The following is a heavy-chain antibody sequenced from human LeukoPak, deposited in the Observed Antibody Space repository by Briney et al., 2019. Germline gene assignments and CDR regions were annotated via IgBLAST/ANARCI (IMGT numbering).Heavy chain of an antibody. CDR1: GGSISSYY. V-gene: IGHV4-34*01. Sequence: SETLSLTCTVSGGSISSYYWSWIRQPPGKGLEWIGEINHSGSTNYNPSLKGRVTISVDTSKNQFSLKLSSVTAADTAVYYCARIRWYSSGWGYYFDYWGQGTLVTVSS. CDR2: INHSGST. J-gene: IGHJ4*02. D-gene: IGHD6-19*01. CDR3: ARIRWYSSGWGYYFDY.